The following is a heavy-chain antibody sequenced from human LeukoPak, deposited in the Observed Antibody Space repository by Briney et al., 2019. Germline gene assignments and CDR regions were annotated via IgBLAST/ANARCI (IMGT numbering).Heavy chain of an antibody. Sequence: GGSLRLSCEASRWVHWVRQVPGKGLMWVSGINYDGTGTYYADSVKGRFTISRDNAKNTVYLQMNSLSAEDTAVYYCASVFDSWGQGFLVTVSS. J-gene: IGHJ4*02. CDR3: ASVFDS. V-gene: IGHV3-74*01. CDR1: RW. CDR2: INYDGTGT.